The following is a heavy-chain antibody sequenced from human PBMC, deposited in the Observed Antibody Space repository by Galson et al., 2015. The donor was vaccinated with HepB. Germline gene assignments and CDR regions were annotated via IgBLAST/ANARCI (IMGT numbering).Heavy chain of an antibody. CDR1: GFTFSSYG. CDR2: ISYDGSNK. CDR3: AKENIVVVPAAIPLPANY. Sequence: SLRLSCAASGFTFSSYGMHWVRQAPGKGLEWVAVISYDGSNKYYADSVKGRFTISRDNSKNTLYLQMNSLRAEDTAVYYCAKENIVVVPAAIPLPANYWGQGTLVTVSS. J-gene: IGHJ4*02. D-gene: IGHD2-2*02. V-gene: IGHV3-30*18.